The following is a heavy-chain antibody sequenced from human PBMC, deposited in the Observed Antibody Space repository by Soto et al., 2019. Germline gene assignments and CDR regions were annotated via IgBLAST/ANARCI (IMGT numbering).Heavy chain of an antibody. CDR3: TTRTAYSTTPTFRYYYGMGV. CDR2: IKSKTDGGTT. V-gene: IGHV3-15*01. CDR1: GLTVSNAW. D-gene: IGHD2-15*01. Sequence: GSLRLSCAASGLTVSNAWMGWVRQAPGKGLEWVGRIKSKTDGGTTDYAAPVKGRFTISRDDSKNTLYLQMNSLKTEDTAVYYCTTRTAYSTTPTFRYYYGMGVWGQGTTVTGSS. J-gene: IGHJ6*02.